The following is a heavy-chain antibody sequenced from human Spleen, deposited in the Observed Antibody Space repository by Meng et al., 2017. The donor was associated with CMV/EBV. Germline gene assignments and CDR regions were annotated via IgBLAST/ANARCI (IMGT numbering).Heavy chain of an antibody. CDR1: FTFSNAW. Sequence: FTFSNAWRSWVRQAPGKGLEWVGRIKSKTDGGTTDYAAPVKGRFTISRDDSKNTLYLQMNSLKTEDTAVYYCTTVDIVVVPAAITLDYWGQGTLVTVSS. CDR2: IKSKTDGGTT. D-gene: IGHD2-2*01. CDR3: TTVDIVVVPAAITLDY. J-gene: IGHJ4*02. V-gene: IGHV3-15*01.